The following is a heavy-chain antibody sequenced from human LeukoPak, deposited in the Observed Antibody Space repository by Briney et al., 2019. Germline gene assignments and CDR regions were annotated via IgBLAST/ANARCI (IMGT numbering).Heavy chain of an antibody. J-gene: IGHJ4*02. Sequence: ASVKVSCKASGYTFTGYYMHWVRQAPGQGLEWMGWFSPNGGGTNYAQNFQDRVTMTRDTSISTAYMELSRLRSDDTAVYYCATGNYSSGWYPLDYWGQRTLVTVSS. CDR2: FSPNGGGT. CDR3: ATGNYSSGWYPLDY. CDR1: GYTFTGYY. V-gene: IGHV1-2*02. D-gene: IGHD6-19*01.